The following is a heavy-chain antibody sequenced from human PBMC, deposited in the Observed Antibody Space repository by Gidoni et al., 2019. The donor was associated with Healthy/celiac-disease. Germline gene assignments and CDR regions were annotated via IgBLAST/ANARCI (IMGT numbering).Heavy chain of an antibody. V-gene: IGHV1-69*01. CDR1: GGTFSSYA. CDR2: IIPIFGTA. D-gene: IGHD3-16*02. Sequence: QVQLVQSGAEVKKPGSSVKVSCKASGGTFSSYAISWVRQAPGQGLEWMGGIIPIFGTANYAQKFQGRVTITADESTSTAYMELSSLRSEDTAVYYCAGAIDDPILIGEYYFDYWGQGTLVTVSS. CDR3: AGAIDDPILIGEYYFDY. J-gene: IGHJ4*02.